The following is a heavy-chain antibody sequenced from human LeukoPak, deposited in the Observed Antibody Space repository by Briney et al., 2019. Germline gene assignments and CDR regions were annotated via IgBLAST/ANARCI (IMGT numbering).Heavy chain of an antibody. D-gene: IGHD3-16*01. J-gene: IGHJ4*02. CDR2: IYYSGST. CDR3: ASYYALGDPCFDY. CDR1: GGSISSYY. V-gene: IGHV4-59*01. Sequence: SETLSLTCTISGGSISSYYWGWIRQPPGKGLEWIGYIYYSGSTNYNPSLKSRVTISVDTSKNQFSLKLSSVTAADTAVYYCASYYALGDPCFDYWGQGTLVTVSS.